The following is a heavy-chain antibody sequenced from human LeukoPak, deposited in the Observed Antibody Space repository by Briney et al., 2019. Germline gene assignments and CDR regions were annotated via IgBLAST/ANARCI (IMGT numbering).Heavy chain of an antibody. V-gene: IGHV1-18*01. CDR1: GYTFTSYG. D-gene: IGHD6-13*01. Sequence: GASVKVSCKASGYTFTSYGISWVRQAPGQGLEWMGWISAYNGNTNYAQKLKGRVTMTTDTSTSTAYMELSSLRSDDTAVYYCARDRYSSSWYQPFVYWGERTRVTVSS. J-gene: IGHJ4*02. CDR3: ARDRYSSSWYQPFVY. CDR2: ISAYNGNT.